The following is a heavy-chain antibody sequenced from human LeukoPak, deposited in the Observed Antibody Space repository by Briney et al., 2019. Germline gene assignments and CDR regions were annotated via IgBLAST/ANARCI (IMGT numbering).Heavy chain of an antibody. J-gene: IGHJ4*02. CDR3: ARGPRTTVVIDY. D-gene: IGHD4-23*01. CDR1: GFTFSSYA. CDR2: ISYDGSNK. Sequence: GGSLRLSCAASGFTFSSYAMHWVRQAPGKGLEWVAVISYDGSNKYYADSVKGRFTISRDNSKNTLYLQMNSLRAEDTAVYYCARGPRTTVVIDYWGQGTLVTVSS. V-gene: IGHV3-30*04.